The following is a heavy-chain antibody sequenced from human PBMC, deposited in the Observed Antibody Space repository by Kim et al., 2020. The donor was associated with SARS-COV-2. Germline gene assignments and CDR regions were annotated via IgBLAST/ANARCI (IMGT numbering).Heavy chain of an antibody. CDR3: AKTIAGSGTDFDY. J-gene: IGHJ4*02. V-gene: IGHV3-23*01. Sequence: YADSVKGRVTISRDNSKNTLYLQLNSLRAEDTAVYYCAKTIAGSGTDFDYWGQGTLVTFAS. D-gene: IGHD3-10*01.